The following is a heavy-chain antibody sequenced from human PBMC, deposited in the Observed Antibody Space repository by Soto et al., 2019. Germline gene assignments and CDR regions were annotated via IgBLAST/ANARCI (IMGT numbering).Heavy chain of an antibody. CDR3: ARVYYDYVWGSYRYRHSGSDY. J-gene: IGHJ4*02. V-gene: IGHV4-34*01. Sequence: PSETLSLTCAVYGGSFSGYYWSWIRQPPGKGLEWIGEINHSGSTNYNPSLKSRVTISVDTSKNQFSLKLSSVTAADTAVHYCARVYYDYVWGSYRYRHSGSDYWGQGTLVTVSS. CDR1: GGSFSGYY. D-gene: IGHD3-16*02. CDR2: INHSGST.